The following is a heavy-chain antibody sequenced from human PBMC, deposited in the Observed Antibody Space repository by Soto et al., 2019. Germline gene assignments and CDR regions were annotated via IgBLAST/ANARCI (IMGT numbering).Heavy chain of an antibody. V-gene: IGHV3-48*01. CDR3: ARPPTLDYYYYYMDV. CDR2: ISSSSSTI. D-gene: IGHD2-15*01. J-gene: IGHJ6*03. Sequence: GGSLRLSCAASGFTFSSYSMNWVRQAPGKGLEWVSYISSSSSTIYYADSVKGRFTISRDNAKNSLYLQMNSLRAEDTAVYYCARPPTLDYYYYYMDVWGKGTTVTVSS. CDR1: GFTFSSYS.